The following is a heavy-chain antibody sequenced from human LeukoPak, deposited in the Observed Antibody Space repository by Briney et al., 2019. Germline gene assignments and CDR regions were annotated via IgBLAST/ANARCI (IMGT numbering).Heavy chain of an antibody. Sequence: GGSLRLSCAASGFNFSIYSLNWVRQAPGKGLEWVEYIGRSGDRTTKYADSVKGRFTISRDNAENSLFLQMNSLRAEDTAVYYCAVPPLSGSGSSRPLAGVDVWGQGTTVTVSS. V-gene: IGHV3-48*04. J-gene: IGHJ6*02. CDR3: AVPPLSGSGSSRPLAGVDV. CDR2: IGRSGDRTT. D-gene: IGHD3-10*01. CDR1: GFNFSIYS.